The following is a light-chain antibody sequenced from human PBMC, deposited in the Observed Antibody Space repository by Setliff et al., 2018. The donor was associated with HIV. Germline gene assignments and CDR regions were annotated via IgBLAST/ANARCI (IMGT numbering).Light chain of an antibody. CDR3: ASYRSPATYV. Sequence: QSVLTQPASVSGSPGQLITISCIGTSSDVGGYDFVSWYQQRPGKAPKLIIFDVSERPSGVSHRFSASKSGNTASLTISGLQTEDEANYFCASYRSPATYVFGIGTKVTVL. J-gene: IGLJ1*01. CDR2: DVS. V-gene: IGLV2-14*03. CDR1: SSDVGGYDF.